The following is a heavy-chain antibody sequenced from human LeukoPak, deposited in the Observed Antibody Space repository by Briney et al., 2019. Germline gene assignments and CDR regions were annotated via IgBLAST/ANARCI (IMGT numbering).Heavy chain of an antibody. CDR1: GFTFSSYA. D-gene: IGHD3-22*01. J-gene: IGHJ3*02. V-gene: IGHV3-30*04. CDR2: ISYDGSNK. Sequence: GGSLRLSCAASGFTFSSYAMHWVRQAPGKGLEWVAVISYDGSNKYYADSVKGRFTISRDNAKNSLYLQMNSLRAEDTAVYYCAREDYDSSGWDAFDIWGQGTMVTVSS. CDR3: AREDYDSSGWDAFDI.